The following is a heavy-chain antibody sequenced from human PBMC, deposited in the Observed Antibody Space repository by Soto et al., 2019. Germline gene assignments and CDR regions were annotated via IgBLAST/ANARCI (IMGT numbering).Heavy chain of an antibody. CDR2: ISSDGNNK. D-gene: IGHD6-13*01. CDR3: ASGTAARRKLVTGYFDT. CDR1: GFTFSTYA. V-gene: IGHV3-30-3*01. J-gene: IGHJ4*02. Sequence: GGSLRLSCAASGFTFSTYAMHWVRQTPGKGLKWVAVISSDGNNKYYADSVKGRFSISRDNSRNTLYLQMNSLRADDTAVYYCASGTAARRKLVTGYFDTWGQGTLVTVSS.